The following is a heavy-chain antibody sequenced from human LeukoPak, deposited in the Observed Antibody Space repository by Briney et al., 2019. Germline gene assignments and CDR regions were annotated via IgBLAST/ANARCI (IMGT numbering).Heavy chain of an antibody. D-gene: IGHD3-10*01. J-gene: IGHJ5*02. CDR3: VRGPYGSGISNWFDP. Sequence: SEILSLTCTVSDGAIAGYSWSWIRQAPGKGLEWIGYIYYSGDTNYNPSLQSRVTVSVDTSKNQFSLRLTSVSAADTAVYYCVRGPYGSGISNWFDPWGQGTQVIVSS. CDR1: DGAIAGYS. CDR2: IYYSGDT. V-gene: IGHV4-59*01.